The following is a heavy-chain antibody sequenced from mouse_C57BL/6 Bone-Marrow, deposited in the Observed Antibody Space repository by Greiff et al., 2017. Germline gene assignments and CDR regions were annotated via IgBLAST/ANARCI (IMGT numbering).Heavy chain of an antibody. J-gene: IGHJ4*01. CDR1: GFTFSSYG. D-gene: IGHD3-2*02. CDR2: ISSGGSYT. CDR3: ARHDNSSGYYYAMDY. V-gene: IGHV5-6*01. Sequence: EVMLVESGGDLVKPGGSLKLSCAASGFTFSSYGMSWVRQTPDKRLEWVATISSGGSYTYYPDSVKGRFTISRDNANNTLYLQMSSLKSEDTAMYYCARHDNSSGYYYAMDYWGQGTSVTVSS.